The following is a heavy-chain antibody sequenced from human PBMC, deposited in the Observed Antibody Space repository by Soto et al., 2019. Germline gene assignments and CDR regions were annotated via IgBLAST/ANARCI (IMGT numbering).Heavy chain of an antibody. V-gene: IGHV3-7*01. CDR2: IKKDGSDK. J-gene: IGHJ6*02. Sequence: PGGSLRLSCAASGFTFSNYWMSWVRQAPGKGLEWVANIKKDGSDKNYVDSVEGRFTISRDNAKNSLYLQMYDLRAEDTAVYYCARDLGTALVGFDYGMDVWGQGTTVTVSS. D-gene: IGHD5-18*01. CDR3: ARDLGTALVGFDYGMDV. CDR1: GFTFSNYW.